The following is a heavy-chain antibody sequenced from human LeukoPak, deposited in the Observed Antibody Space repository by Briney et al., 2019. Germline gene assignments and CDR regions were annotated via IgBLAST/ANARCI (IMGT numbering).Heavy chain of an antibody. CDR1: GGSFSGYY. CDR3: AKHLRRRFFSKTLGFDP. V-gene: IGHV4-34*01. J-gene: IGHJ5*02. Sequence: PSETLSLTCAAYGGSFSGYYWSWIRQPPGKGLEWIGEINHSGSTNYNPSLKSRVSISLDSSKNQFSLKLSSVTAADTAVYYCAKHLRRRFFSKTLGFDPWGQGTLVTVSS. D-gene: IGHD3-3*01. CDR2: INHSGST.